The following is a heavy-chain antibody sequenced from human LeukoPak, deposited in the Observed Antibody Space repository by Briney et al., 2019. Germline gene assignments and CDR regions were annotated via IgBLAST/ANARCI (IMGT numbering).Heavy chain of an antibody. J-gene: IGHJ4*02. Sequence: KALETLSLTCTVSGDSISSGFYWTWIRQHPGKGLEWMGYIHSSGNTYYNPSLRSQFTMSVDTSKRQFSLNLNSVTAADTAVYYCVGRTGDYNHELSEYWDQGILVTVSS. CDR3: VGRTGDYNHELSEY. V-gene: IGHV4-31*01. CDR2: IHSSGNT. D-gene: IGHD4-17*01. CDR1: GDSISSGFY.